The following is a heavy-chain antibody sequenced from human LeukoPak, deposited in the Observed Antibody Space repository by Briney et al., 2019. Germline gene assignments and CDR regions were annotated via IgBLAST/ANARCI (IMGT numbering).Heavy chain of an antibody. CDR1: GFTFSSYA. Sequence: GWSLRLSCAASGFTFSSYAMHWVRQAPGKGLEWVAVISYDGSDKYYADSVKGRFTISRDNSKNTLYLQMNSLRAEDTAVYYCARDLKLFDYWGQGTLVTVSS. V-gene: IGHV3-30*04. CDR2: ISYDGSDK. CDR3: ARDLKLFDY. J-gene: IGHJ4*02.